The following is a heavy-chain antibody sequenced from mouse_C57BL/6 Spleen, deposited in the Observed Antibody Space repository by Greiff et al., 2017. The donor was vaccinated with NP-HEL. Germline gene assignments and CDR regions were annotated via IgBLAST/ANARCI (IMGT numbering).Heavy chain of an antibody. V-gene: IGHV2-2*01. J-gene: IGHJ3*01. CDR1: GFSLTSYG. Sequence: QVQLQQSGPGLVQPSQSLSITCTVSGFSLTSYGVHWVRQSPGKGLEWLGVIWSGGSTDYNAAFISRLSISKDNSKSQVFFKMNSLQADDTAIYYCATPYYDYDGFAYWGQGTLVTVSA. CDR2: IWSGGST. D-gene: IGHD2-4*01. CDR3: ATPYYDYDGFAY.